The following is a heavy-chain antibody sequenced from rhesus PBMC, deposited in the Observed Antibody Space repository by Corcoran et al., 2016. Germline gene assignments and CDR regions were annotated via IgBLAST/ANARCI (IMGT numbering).Heavy chain of an antibody. J-gene: IGHJ6*01. CDR3: ARWHFRGGSFGLDS. CDR2: IHGNTGEA. Sequence: QVQLQESGPGLVEPSETLSLTCSVSGGSMSSNGWSWTLQLPGNRLEWIGDIHGNTGEARTSPSLNSRVTISRDASKSQYFLGLTSLTAADTAVYYCARWHFRGGSFGLDSWGQGVVVTVSS. D-gene: IGHD6-37*01. V-gene: IGHV4-80*01. CDR1: GGSMSSNG.